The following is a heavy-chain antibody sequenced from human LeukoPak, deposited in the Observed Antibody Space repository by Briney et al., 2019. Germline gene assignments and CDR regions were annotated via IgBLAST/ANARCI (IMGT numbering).Heavy chain of an antibody. CDR1: GFTFSSYS. J-gene: IGHJ4*02. Sequence: PGGSLRLSCAASGFTFSSYSMNWVRQAPGKGLEWVSSISSSSYIYYADSVKGRFTISRDNAKNSLYLQMNSLRAEDTAVYYCARDDGVITLDYWGQGTLVTVSS. CDR3: ARDDGVITLDY. V-gene: IGHV3-21*01. CDR2: ISSSSYI. D-gene: IGHD3-22*01.